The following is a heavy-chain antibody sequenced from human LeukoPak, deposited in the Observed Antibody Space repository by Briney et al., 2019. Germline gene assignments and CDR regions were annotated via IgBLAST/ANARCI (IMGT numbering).Heavy chain of an antibody. D-gene: IGHD3-10*01. CDR1: GFTFRSYW. CDR3: AKDRMRSIKAFDI. CDR2: IKHDGSER. V-gene: IGHV3-7*05. J-gene: IGHJ3*02. Sequence: PGGSLRLSCEASGFTFRSYWMSWVRQAPGKGLEWVANIKHDGSERYYVDSVKGRFTISRDNAKNSLYVQMNSLRAEYSAVYYCAKDRMRSIKAFDIWGQGTMVTVSS.